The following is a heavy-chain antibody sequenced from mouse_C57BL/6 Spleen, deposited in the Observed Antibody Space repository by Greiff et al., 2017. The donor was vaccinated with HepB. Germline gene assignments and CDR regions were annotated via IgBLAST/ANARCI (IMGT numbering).Heavy chain of an antibody. D-gene: IGHD1-1*01. CDR2: ISYDGSN. J-gene: IGHJ1*03. Sequence: EVKLVESGPGLVKPSQSLSLTCSVTGYSITSGYYWNWIRQFPGNKLEWMGYISYDGSNNYNPSLKNRISITRDTSKNQFFLKLNSVTTEDTATYYCARESYYYGSGYFDVWGTGTTVTVSS. V-gene: IGHV3-6*01. CDR3: ARESYYYGSGYFDV. CDR1: GYSITSGYY.